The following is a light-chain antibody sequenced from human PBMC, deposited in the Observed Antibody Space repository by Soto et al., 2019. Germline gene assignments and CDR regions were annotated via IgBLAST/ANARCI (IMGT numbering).Light chain of an antibody. V-gene: IGLV2-14*01. CDR1: SSDIGGYNY. CDR3: SSYTGSSTLGEM. CDR2: EVT. Sequence: QSVLTQPASVSGSPGQSITISCTGTSSDIGGYNYVSWYQHHPGKAPKLMIYEVTNRPSGVSDRFSGSKSGNTASLTISGLQAEDEAVYFCSSYTGSSTLGEMFGGGTKLTVL. J-gene: IGLJ3*02.